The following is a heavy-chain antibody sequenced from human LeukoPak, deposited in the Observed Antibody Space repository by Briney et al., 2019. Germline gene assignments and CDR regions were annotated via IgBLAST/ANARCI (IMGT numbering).Heavy chain of an antibody. D-gene: IGHD6-19*01. CDR1: GGSISSYY. CDR3: ARGHSSGWYLFDY. CDR2: IYYSGST. Sequence: SETLSLTCIVSGGSISSYYWSWIRQPPGKGLEWIGYIYYSGSTNYNPSLKSRVTISVDTSKNQFSLKLSSVTAADTAVYYCARGHSSGWYLFDYWGQGTLVTVSS. V-gene: IGHV4-59*01. J-gene: IGHJ4*02.